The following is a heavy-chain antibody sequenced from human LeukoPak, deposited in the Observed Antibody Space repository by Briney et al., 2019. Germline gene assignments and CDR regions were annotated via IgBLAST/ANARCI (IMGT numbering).Heavy chain of an antibody. D-gene: IGHD6-19*01. J-gene: IGHJ4*02. V-gene: IGHV3-9*01. CDR1: GFTFDDYA. CDR2: ISWNSGSI. CDR3: AKDIGSGWYAGIDY. Sequence: SGGSLRLSCPASGFTFDDYAMHWVRQAPGKGLEWVSGISWNSGSIGYADSVKGRFTISRDNAKNSLYLQMNSLRAEDTALYYCAKDIGSGWYAGIDYWGQGTLVTVSS.